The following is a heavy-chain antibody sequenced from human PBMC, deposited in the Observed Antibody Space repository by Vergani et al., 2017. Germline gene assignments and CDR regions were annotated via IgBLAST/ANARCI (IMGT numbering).Heavy chain of an antibody. D-gene: IGHD5-12*01. V-gene: IGHV3-23*01. CDR1: VFTFNHYA. J-gene: IGHJ6*02. CDR2: FSGSVGST. CDR3: AKANPRNSGYDYLYYYHAMDV. Sequence: EVQLLESGGDLVQPGGSLRLSCAASVFTFNHYAMNWVRQAPGKGLEWVSGFSGSVGSTYYAGSVKGRFTLSRDSSKNTLYLQMNSLSAGDTAVYYCAKANPRNSGYDYLYYYHAMDVWGQGTTVTVSS.